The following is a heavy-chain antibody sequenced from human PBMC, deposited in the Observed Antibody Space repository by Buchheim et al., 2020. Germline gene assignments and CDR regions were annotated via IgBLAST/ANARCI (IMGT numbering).Heavy chain of an antibody. CDR3: AREDSGKAHYYGMDV. CDR1: GGSISSGDYY. D-gene: IGHD2-15*01. CDR2: IYYSGST. J-gene: IGHJ6*02. Sequence: QVQLQESGPGLVKPSQTLSLTCTVSGGSISSGDYYWSWIRQPPGKGLEWIGYIYYSGSTYYNPSLKSRVTISGDTSKNQLSLKLNSVTAADTAVYYCAREDSGKAHYYGMDVWGQGTT. V-gene: IGHV4-30-4*01.